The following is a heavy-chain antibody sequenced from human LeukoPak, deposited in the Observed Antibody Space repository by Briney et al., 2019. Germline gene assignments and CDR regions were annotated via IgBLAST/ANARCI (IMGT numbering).Heavy chain of an antibody. CDR3: AREGAMVRGVMGFDP. CDR2: IYYSGST. CDR1: GGSISGYY. J-gene: IGHJ5*02. Sequence: SETLSLTCTVSGGSISGYYWSWIRQPPGKGLEWIGYIYYSGSTNYNPSLKSRVTISVDTSKNQFSLKLSSVTAADTAVYYCAREGAMVRGVMGFDPWGQGTLVTVSS. D-gene: IGHD3-10*01. V-gene: IGHV4-59*01.